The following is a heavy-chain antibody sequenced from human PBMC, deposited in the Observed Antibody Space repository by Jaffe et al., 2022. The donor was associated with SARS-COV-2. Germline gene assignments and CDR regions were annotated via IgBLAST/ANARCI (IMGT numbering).Heavy chain of an antibody. D-gene: IGHD6-19*01. CDR2: IIPIFGTA. CDR1: GGTFSSYA. V-gene: IGHV1-69*01. J-gene: IGHJ6*03. Sequence: QVQLVQSGAEVKKPGSSVKVSCKASGGTFSSYAISWVRQAPGQGLEWMGGIIPIFGTANYAQKFQGRVTITADESTSTAYMELSSLRSEDTAVYYCARHSNAVAGTYYYYYMDVWGKGTTVTVSS. CDR3: ARHSNAVAGTYYYYYMDV.